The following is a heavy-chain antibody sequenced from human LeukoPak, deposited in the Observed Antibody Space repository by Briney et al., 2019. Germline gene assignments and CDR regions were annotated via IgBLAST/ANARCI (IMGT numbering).Heavy chain of an antibody. CDR1: GFTFSSYS. CDR3: ARDNTYYDILTGYQGGDAFDI. CDR2: ISSSSTI. Sequence: GRSLRLSCAASGFTFSSYSMNWVRQAPGKGLEWVSYISSSSTIYYADSVKGRFTISRDNAKNSLYLQMNSLRAEDTAVYYCARDNTYYDILTGYQGGDAFDIWGQGTMVTVSS. V-gene: IGHV3-48*01. J-gene: IGHJ3*02. D-gene: IGHD3-9*01.